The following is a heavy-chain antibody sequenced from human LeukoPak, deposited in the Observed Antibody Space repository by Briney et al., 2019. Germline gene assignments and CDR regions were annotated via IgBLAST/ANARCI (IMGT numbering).Heavy chain of an antibody. Sequence: PGGSQRLFCAASGFTFSSYEMNWVGQAPGKGLEWVSYISSSSSTIYYADSVKGRFTISRDNAKNSLYLQMNSLRDEDTAVYYCARDLPYDSSGYYYATPAPIKWGQGTRVSVSS. CDR3: ARDLPYDSSGYYYATPAPIK. J-gene: IGHJ4*02. D-gene: IGHD3-22*01. V-gene: IGHV3-48*02. CDR2: ISSSSSTI. CDR1: GFTFSSYE.